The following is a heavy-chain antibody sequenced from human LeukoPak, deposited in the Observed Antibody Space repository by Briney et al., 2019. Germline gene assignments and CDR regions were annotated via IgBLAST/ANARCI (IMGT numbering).Heavy chain of an antibody. CDR1: GFTFSSYA. CDR3: ASLPHLLRYKGFDY. CDR2: ISGSGGST. Sequence: PGGSLRLSCAASGFTFSSYAMSWVRQAPGEGLEWVSAISGSGGSTYYADSVKGRFTISRDNSKNTLYLQMNSLRAEDTAVYYCASLPHLLRYKGFDYWGQGTLVTVSS. J-gene: IGHJ4*02. D-gene: IGHD3-9*01. V-gene: IGHV3-23*01.